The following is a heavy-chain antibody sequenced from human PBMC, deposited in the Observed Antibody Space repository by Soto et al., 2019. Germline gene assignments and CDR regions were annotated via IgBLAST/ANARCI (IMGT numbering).Heavy chain of an antibody. J-gene: IGHJ4*02. CDR1: GDSISSNGYY. CDR2: IYYSGST. Sequence: SETLSLTCTVSGDSISSNGYYWSWIRQHPGKGLEWIGYIYYSGSTYYNPSLKSRVTISLDTSKKQFSLKLSSVTAADTAVYYCARSRSTRQPFDYWGRGTLVTVSS. V-gene: IGHV4-31*03. CDR3: ARSRSTRQPFDY. D-gene: IGHD5-12*01.